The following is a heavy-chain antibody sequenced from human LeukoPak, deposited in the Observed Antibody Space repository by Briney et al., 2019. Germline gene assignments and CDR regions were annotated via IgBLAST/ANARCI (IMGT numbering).Heavy chain of an antibody. CDR2: IRSKAYGGTT. CDR1: GFTFGDYA. J-gene: IGHJ5*01. V-gene: IGHV3-49*03. Sequence: PGRSLRLSCTASGFTFGDYAMSWFRQAPGKGLEWVGFIRSKAYGGTTEYAASLKGRITISRDDSKTIAYLQMSSLKTGDTAVYYCSRGRRSPDSWGQGTLVTVSS. CDR3: SRGRRSPDS. D-gene: IGHD5-24*01.